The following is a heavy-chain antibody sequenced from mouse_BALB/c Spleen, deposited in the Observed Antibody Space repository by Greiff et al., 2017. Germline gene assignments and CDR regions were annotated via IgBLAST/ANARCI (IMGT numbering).Heavy chain of an antibody. V-gene: IGHV1-7*01. D-gene: IGHD2-12*01. CDR2: INPSTGYT. Sequence: VQLQQSGAELAKPGASVKMSCKASGYTFTSYWMHWVKQRPGQGLEWIGYINPSTGYTEYNQKFKDKATLTADKSSSTAYMQLSSLTSEDSAVYYCARELPRFAYWGQGTLVTVSA. J-gene: IGHJ3*01. CDR1: GYTFTSYW. CDR3: ARELPRFAY.